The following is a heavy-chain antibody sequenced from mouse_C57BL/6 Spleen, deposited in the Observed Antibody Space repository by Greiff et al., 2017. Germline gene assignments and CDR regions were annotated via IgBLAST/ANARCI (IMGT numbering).Heavy chain of an antibody. CDR3: AKPSNWDGYYFDY. J-gene: IGHJ2*01. Sequence: LVESGPGLVQPSQSLSITCTVSGFSLTSYGVHWVRQSPGKGLEWLGVIWRGGSTDYNAAFMSRLSITKDNSKSQVFFKMNSLQADDTAIYYCAKPSNWDGYYFDYWGQGTTLTVSS. CDR2: IWRGGST. D-gene: IGHD4-1*01. V-gene: IGHV2-5*01. CDR1: GFSLTSYG.